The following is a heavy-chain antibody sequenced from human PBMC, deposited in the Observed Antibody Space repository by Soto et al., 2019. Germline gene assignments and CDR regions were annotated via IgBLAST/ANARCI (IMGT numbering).Heavy chain of an antibody. CDR3: AREMAAMEAEYKLKGALGINWFDP. Sequence: GASVKVSCKASGGTFSSYAISWVRQAPGQGLEWMGGIIPIFGTANYAQKFQGRVTITADESTSTAYMELSSLRSEDTAVYYCAREMAAMEAEYKLKGALGINWFDPWGQGTLVTVSS. D-gene: IGHD2-2*01. CDR1: GGTFSSYA. CDR2: IIPIFGTA. J-gene: IGHJ5*02. V-gene: IGHV1-69*13.